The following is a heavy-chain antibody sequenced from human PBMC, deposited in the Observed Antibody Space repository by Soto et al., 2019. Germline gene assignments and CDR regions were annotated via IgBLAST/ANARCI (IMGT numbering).Heavy chain of an antibody. Sequence: GGSLRLSCAASGFTFSSHAMHWVRQAPGKGLEWVAVISYDGSNKYYADSVKGRFTISRDNSKNTLYLQMNSLRPEDTAVYYCARGYCSGGSCYSVDYWGQGTLVTVPS. CDR1: GFTFSSHA. CDR3: ARGYCSGGSCYSVDY. V-gene: IGHV3-30-3*01. D-gene: IGHD2-15*01. CDR2: ISYDGSNK. J-gene: IGHJ4*02.